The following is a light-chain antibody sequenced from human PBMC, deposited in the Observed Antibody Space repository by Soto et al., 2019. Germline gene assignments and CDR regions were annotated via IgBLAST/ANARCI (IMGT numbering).Light chain of an antibody. Sequence: EIVMTQSPATLSVSPGERATLSCRASQSVNSKLAWYQQKPGRAPRLLIHSASSRATGIPDRFSGGGSGTDFTLTISRLEPEDFAVYYCQQYGSSGTFGQGTKVDIK. CDR1: QSVNSK. V-gene: IGKV3-20*01. CDR3: QQYGSSGT. J-gene: IGKJ1*01. CDR2: SAS.